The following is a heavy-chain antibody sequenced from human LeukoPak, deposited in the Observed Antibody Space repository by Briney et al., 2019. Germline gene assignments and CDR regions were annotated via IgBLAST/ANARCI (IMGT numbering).Heavy chain of an antibody. Sequence: GGSLRLSCAASGFTVSNNYMSWGRQAPGKGLEWVSAISGSGGSTYYADSVKGRFTISRDNSKNTLYLQMNSLRAEDTAVYYCAKNERMIVVVRSAFDIWGQGTMVTVSS. CDR2: ISGSGGST. V-gene: IGHV3-23*01. D-gene: IGHD3-22*01. CDR3: AKNERMIVVVRSAFDI. CDR1: GFTVSNNY. J-gene: IGHJ3*02.